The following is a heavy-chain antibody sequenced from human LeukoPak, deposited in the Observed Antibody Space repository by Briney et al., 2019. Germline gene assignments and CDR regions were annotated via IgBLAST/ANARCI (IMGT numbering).Heavy chain of an antibody. V-gene: IGHV4-31*03. CDR3: ARDPGGFGELFGTSGLDV. Sequence: PWETLSLTCTVSGDSINSGGYYWSWIRQHPGKGLEWIGFIYYTGYTYSNPSLKSRFAISLDTSKNQFSLKLNSVTAADTAVYYCARDPGGFGELFGTSGLDVWGQGTTVLVSS. J-gene: IGHJ6*02. CDR1: GDSINSGGYY. D-gene: IGHD3-10*01. CDR2: IYYTGYT.